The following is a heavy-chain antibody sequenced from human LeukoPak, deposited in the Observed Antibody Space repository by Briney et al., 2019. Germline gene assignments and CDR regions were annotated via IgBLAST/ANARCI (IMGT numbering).Heavy chain of an antibody. Sequence: PGRFLRLSCVASGFTFKSYHMNWVRQAPGKGPEWLSGITSGARVIYYADSVKGRFTISRDDAKNSLFLQMSGLTVDDTAVYYCARKRIADLGDETSFGGSPFDSWGQGTLVIVSS. CDR1: GFTFKSYH. CDR2: ITSGARVI. V-gene: IGHV3-48*03. CDR3: ARKRIADLGDETSFGGSPFDS. J-gene: IGHJ4*02. D-gene: IGHD3-16*01.